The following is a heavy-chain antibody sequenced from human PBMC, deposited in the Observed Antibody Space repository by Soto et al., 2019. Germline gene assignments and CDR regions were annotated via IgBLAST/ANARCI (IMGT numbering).Heavy chain of an antibody. J-gene: IGHJ4*02. V-gene: IGHV4-59*01. Sequence: SETLSLTCTVSVDSISTFYWGWIRQSPGKELEWIGYVYYTGSTNYNPSLKSRVTTSVDRSKNQFSLKLTSANAADTAVYYCARGRTVRNYADDSSDYFYFFDYWGQGTQVTVSS. D-gene: IGHD3-22*01. CDR2: VYYTGST. CDR3: ARGRTVRNYADDSSDYFYFFDY. CDR1: VDSISTFY.